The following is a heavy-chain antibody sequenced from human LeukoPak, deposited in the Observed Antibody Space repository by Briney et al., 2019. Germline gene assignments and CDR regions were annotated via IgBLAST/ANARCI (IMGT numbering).Heavy chain of an antibody. CDR1: GYTFTASY. V-gene: IGHV1-2*07. CDR3: ARDSHPRDSGYFYSFDY. J-gene: IGHJ4*02. D-gene: IGHD3-22*01. CDR2: MNPNSGGT. Sequence: ASLKASCTASGYTFTASYMHWVRQAPGQGLAWMGWMNPNSGGTNYAHKFQGRVTMTRDTSISTAYMELSRLRSDDTAVYYCARDSHPRDSGYFYSFDYWGQGTLVTVSS.